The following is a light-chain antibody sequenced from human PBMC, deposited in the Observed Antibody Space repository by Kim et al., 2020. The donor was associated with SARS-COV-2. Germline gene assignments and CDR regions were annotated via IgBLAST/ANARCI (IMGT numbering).Light chain of an antibody. V-gene: IGKV3-20*01. CDR1: QTVGNDY. CDR2: TAS. CDR3: QQHAYGPLT. Sequence: DIVLTQYPGTLSLSPGERATLSCRASQTVGNDYLAWFQQKPGQTPRLLIHTASIRATGIPDRFSGSGSGTDFTLTITKLEPDDFAVYYCQQHAYGPLTFGGGTKVDIK. J-gene: IGKJ4*01.